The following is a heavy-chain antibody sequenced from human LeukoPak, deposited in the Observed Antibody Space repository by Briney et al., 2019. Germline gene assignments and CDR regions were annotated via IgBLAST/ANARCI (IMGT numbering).Heavy chain of an antibody. CDR1: GYTFTSYG. D-gene: IGHD5-24*01. V-gene: IGHV1-18*01. J-gene: IGHJ4*02. CDR3: ARGAGRWLQTRHFDY. Sequence: ASVKVSCKASGYTFTSYGIGWVRQAPGQGLEWMGWISDYNGNTNYAQKLQGRVTMTTDTSTSTAYMELRSLRSDDTAVYYCARGAGRWLQTRHFDYWGQGTLVTVSS. CDR2: ISDYNGNT.